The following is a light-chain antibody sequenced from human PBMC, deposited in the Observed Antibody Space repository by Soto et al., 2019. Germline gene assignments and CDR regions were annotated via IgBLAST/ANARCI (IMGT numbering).Light chain of an antibody. J-gene: IGKJ4*01. CDR3: QQYGSSALT. Sequence: EIVLTHSPGTLSLPPGERATLSCSASQSVSSSYLARYQQKPGQAPRLLIYGASSSATGIPHTFSGSESGTDFTLTTSRLEPEGCAVYDSQQYGSSALTFGGGTKVEIK. CDR2: GAS. CDR1: QSVSSSY. V-gene: IGKV3-20*01.